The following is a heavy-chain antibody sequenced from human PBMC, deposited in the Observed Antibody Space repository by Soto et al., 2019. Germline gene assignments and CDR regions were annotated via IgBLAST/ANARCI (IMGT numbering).Heavy chain of an antibody. D-gene: IGHD3-9*01. CDR2: IYPDQSRA. CDR3: VRRHYDLLTGQRYHLDF. CDR1: RYRFSSFW. J-gene: IGHJ4*02. Sequence: GESLKISCKGSRYRFSSFWIGWVRQVPGKGLESVAIIYPDQSRAMYSPAFQGQVTISVDKSISTAYLQWDSLKASDTASHYCVRRHYDLLTGQRYHLDFWRPGTLVTVSS. V-gene: IGHV5-51*01.